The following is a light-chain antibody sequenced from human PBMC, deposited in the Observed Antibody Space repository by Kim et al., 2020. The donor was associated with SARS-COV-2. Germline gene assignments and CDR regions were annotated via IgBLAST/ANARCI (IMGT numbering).Light chain of an antibody. CDR1: KLGNKY. J-gene: IGLJ2*01. CDR3: QAWDSSTVV. V-gene: IGLV3-1*01. Sequence: SGSPGQTSRIPCAGDKLGNKYACWYQQKPGQSPLLVIYQDSKRPSGIPERFSGSNSGNTATLTISGTQAMDESDYYCQAWDSSTVVFGGGTQLTVL. CDR2: QDS.